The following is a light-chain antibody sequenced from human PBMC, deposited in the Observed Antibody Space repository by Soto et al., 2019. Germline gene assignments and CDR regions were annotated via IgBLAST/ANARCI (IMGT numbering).Light chain of an antibody. CDR3: QSYHSTLSARYV. J-gene: IGLJ1*01. V-gene: IGLV1-40*01. CDR2: GNI. CDR1: SSNIGAGYD. Sequence: QSMLTQPPSVAGAPGQRVTISCTGSSSNIGAGYDVHWYQQGPGTAPQLLIFGNINRPSGVPDRFSGSKSGTSASLAITGLQADDEGDYYCQSYHSTLSARYVFGTGTKVTLL.